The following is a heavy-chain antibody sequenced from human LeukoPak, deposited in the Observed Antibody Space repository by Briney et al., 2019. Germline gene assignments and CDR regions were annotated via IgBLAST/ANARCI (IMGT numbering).Heavy chain of an antibody. D-gene: IGHD6-13*01. V-gene: IGHV3-23*01. Sequence: PGGSLRLSCTASGFTFSTFHMHWVRQAPGKRLEWVSSITAGGGSTYYADSVKGRFTISRDNSKSTLYLQMNSLRAEDTAVYYCAKCESAAPGTTPDYWGQGTLVTVSS. J-gene: IGHJ4*02. CDR2: ITAGGGST. CDR1: GFTFSTFH. CDR3: AKCESAAPGTTPDY.